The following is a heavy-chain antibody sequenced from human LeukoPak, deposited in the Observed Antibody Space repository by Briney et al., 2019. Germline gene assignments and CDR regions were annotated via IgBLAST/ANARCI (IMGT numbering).Heavy chain of an antibody. J-gene: IGHJ4*02. Sequence: SQTLSLTCTVSGGSISSGSYYWSWIRQPAGKGLEWIGRIYTSGSTNYNPSLKSRVTISVDTSKNQFSLKLSSVTAADTAEYYCARVIAVAGTGDYYFDYWGQGTLVTVSS. CDR2: IYTSGST. V-gene: IGHV4-61*02. CDR1: GGSISSGSYY. D-gene: IGHD6-19*01. CDR3: ARVIAVAGTGDYYFDY.